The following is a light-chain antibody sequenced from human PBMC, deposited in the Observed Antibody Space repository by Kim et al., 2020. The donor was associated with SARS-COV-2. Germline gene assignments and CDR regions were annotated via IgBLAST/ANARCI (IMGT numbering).Light chain of an antibody. CDR2: EGS. Sequence: GQSITISCTGTSSDVGNYNLVSWYQQHPGKAPKLMIYEGSKRPSGVSNRFSGSKSGNTASLTISGLQAEDEADYYCCSYAGSSTLVFGGGTKLTVL. J-gene: IGLJ3*02. CDR3: CSYAGSSTLV. V-gene: IGLV2-23*01. CDR1: SSDVGNYNL.